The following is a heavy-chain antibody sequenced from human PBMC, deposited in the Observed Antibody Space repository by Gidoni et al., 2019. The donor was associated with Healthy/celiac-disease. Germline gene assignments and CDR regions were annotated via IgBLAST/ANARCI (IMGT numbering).Heavy chain of an antibody. J-gene: IGHJ2*01. CDR3: AKDIELGDRLWYFDL. CDR1: GFTFDDYA. V-gene: IGHV3-9*01. Sequence: EVQLVASGGGLVQPGRSLRPSCAASGFTFDDYAMHWVRQAPGKGLEWVSGISWNSGSIGYADSVKGRFTISRDNAKNSLYLQMNSLRAEDTALYYCAKDIELGDRLWYFDLWGRGTLVTVSS. D-gene: IGHD2-21*02. CDR2: ISWNSGSI.